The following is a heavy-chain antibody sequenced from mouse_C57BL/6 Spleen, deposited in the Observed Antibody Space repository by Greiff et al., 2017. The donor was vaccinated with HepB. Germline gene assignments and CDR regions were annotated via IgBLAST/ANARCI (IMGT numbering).Heavy chain of an antibody. CDR2: IDPNRGGT. CDR3: ARHGSRRYFDV. CDR1: GYTFTSYW. Sequence: QVQLQQSGAELVKPGASVKLSCKASGYTFTSYWMHWVKQRPGRGLEWIGRIDPNRGGTKYNEKFKSKATLTVDKPSSTAYMQLSILTSEDSAVYYCARHGSRRYFDVWGTGTTVTVSS. J-gene: IGHJ1*03. D-gene: IGHD1-1*01. V-gene: IGHV1-72*01.